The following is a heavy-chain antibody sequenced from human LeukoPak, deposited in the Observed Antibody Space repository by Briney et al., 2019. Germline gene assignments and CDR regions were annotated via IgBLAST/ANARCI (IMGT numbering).Heavy chain of an antibody. V-gene: IGHV4-34*01. CDR2: INHSGSS. J-gene: IGHJ3*01. D-gene: IGHD1-26*01. CDR3: AGDRRWELLHAFDF. Sequence: SETLSLTCTVSGGSISSYYWSWIRQPPWKGLEWIGEINHSGSSNYNPSLKSRVTISVDTSKNQFSLKLSSVTAADTAVYYCAGDRRWELLHAFDFWGQGTMVTVSS. CDR1: GGSISSYY.